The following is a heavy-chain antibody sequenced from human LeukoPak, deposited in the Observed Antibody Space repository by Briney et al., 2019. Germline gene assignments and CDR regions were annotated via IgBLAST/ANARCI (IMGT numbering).Heavy chain of an antibody. CDR3: ARESRYYDFWSGYFDY. CDR2: IKQDGSEK. Sequence: GESLRLSCAASGFTFSSYWMSWVRQAPGKGLEWVANIKQDGSEKYYVNSVKGRFTISRDNAKNSLYLQMNSLRAEDTAVYYCARESRYYDFWSGYFDYWGQGTLVTVSS. CDR1: GFTFSSYW. V-gene: IGHV3-7*01. J-gene: IGHJ4*02. D-gene: IGHD3-3*01.